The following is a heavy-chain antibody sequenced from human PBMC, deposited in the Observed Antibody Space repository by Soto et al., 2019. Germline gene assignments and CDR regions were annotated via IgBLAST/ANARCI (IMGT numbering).Heavy chain of an antibody. D-gene: IGHD4-17*01. CDR2: IKQDGSEK. Sequence: PGGSLRLSCAASGFTFSSYWMSWVRQAPGKGLEWVANIKQDGSEKYYVDSVKGRFTISRDNAKTSLYLQMNSLRAEDTAVYYCARAPSYDDYAEGWFDPWGQGTLVTVSS. CDR1: GFTFSSYW. J-gene: IGHJ5*02. V-gene: IGHV3-7*01. CDR3: ARAPSYDDYAEGWFDP.